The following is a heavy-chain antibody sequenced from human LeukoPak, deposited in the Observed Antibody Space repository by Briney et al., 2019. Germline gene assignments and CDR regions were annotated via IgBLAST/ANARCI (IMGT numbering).Heavy chain of an antibody. CDR3: ARAVHVTPNWFDP. CDR2: INHSGNT. D-gene: IGHD2-21*02. V-gene: IGHV4-34*01. J-gene: IGHJ5*02. Sequence: PSETLSLTCAVYGGSFSGKYWSWIRQPPGKGLEWIGEINHSGNTNFNSSLKSRVTISVDTSKNQFSLNLTSVTAADTAVYYCARAVHVTPNWFDPWGQGTLVIVST. CDR1: GGSFSGKY.